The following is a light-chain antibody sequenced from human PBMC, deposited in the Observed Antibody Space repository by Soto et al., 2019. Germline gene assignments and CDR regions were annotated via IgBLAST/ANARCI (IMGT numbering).Light chain of an antibody. CDR2: AAS. V-gene: IGKV1-39*01. J-gene: IGKJ3*01. CDR3: QQSYSTPFT. Sequence: IQITPTPSSLSASVGDRVTITCRASQSISSYLNWYQQKPGKAPKLLTYAASSLQSGVPSRFSGSGSGTDFTLTISSLQPEDFATYYCQQSYSTPFTLGRGTKVDI. CDR1: QSISSY.